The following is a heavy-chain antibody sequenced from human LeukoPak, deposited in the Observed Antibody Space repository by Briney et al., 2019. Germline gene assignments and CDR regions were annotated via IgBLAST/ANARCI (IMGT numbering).Heavy chain of an antibody. CDR3: AKSAPTLLVAAEDWFDP. CDR2: ISGSGGST. D-gene: IGHD2-15*01. J-gene: IGHJ5*02. V-gene: IGHV3-23*01. CDR1: GFTFSSYA. Sequence: GGSLRLSCAASGFTFSSYAMSWVRQAPGKGLEWVSAISGSGGSTYYADSVKGRFTISRDNSKNTLYLQMNSLRAEDTAVYYCAKSAPTLLVAAEDWFDPWGQGTLVTVSS.